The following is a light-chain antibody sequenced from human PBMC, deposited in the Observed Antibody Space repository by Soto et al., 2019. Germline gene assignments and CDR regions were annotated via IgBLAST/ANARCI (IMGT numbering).Light chain of an antibody. CDR3: QQNCSKPPT. CDR2: AAS. Sequence: ASQSISSDLDWYQQKPGQAPKLLISAASTLESGVPSRFSGSGSGTDFTLTISSLQSEDFATYYCQQNCSKPPTFGQGTKVDIK. CDR1: QSISSD. V-gene: IGKV1-39*01. J-gene: IGKJ1*01.